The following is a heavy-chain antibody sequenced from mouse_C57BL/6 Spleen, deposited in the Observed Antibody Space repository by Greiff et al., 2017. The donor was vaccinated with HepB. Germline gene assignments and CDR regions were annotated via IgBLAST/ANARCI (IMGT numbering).Heavy chain of an antibody. CDR1: GYTFTSYW. V-gene: IGHV1-7*01. CDR2: INPSSGYT. D-gene: IGHD1-1*01. CDR3: ARSIITTVVATVDY. Sequence: QVHVKQSGAELAKPGASVKLSCKASGYTFTSYWMHWVKQRPGQGLEWIGYINPSSGYTKYNQKFKDKATLTADKSSSTAYMQLSSLTYEDSAVYYCARSIITTVVATVDYWGQGTTLTVSS. J-gene: IGHJ2*01.